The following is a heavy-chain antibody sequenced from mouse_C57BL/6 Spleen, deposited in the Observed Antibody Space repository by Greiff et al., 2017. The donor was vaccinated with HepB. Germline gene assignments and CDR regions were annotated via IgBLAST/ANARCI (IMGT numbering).Heavy chain of an antibody. CDR1: GYTFTSYW. J-gene: IGHJ4*01. CDR2: INPSSGYT. Sequence: QVQLQQSGAELAKPGASVKLSCKASGYTFTSYWMHWVKQRPGQGLEWIGYINPSSGYTKYNQKFKDKATLTADKSSSTAYMQLSSLTYEDSAVYYCARHPFTTGEAMDYWGQGTSVTVSS. V-gene: IGHV1-7*01. CDR3: ARHPFTTGEAMDY. D-gene: IGHD1-1*01.